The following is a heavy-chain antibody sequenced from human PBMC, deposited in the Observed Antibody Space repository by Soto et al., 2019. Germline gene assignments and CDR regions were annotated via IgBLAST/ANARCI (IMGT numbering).Heavy chain of an antibody. D-gene: IGHD2-15*01. J-gene: IGHJ4*02. CDR3: ARSEREDIVVVVAATAFDY. Sequence: GGSLRLSCAASGFTFSSYSMNWVRQAPGKGLEWVSSISSSSSYIYYADSVKGRFTISRDNAKNSLYLQMNSLRAEDTAVYYCARSEREDIVVVVAATAFDYWGQGTLVTVSS. CDR2: ISSSSSYI. CDR1: GFTFSSYS. V-gene: IGHV3-21*01.